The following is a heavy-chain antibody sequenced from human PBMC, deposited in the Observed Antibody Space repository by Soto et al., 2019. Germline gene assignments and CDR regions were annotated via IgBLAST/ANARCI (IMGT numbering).Heavy chain of an antibody. D-gene: IGHD3-22*01. CDR2: ISWNSGSI. J-gene: IGHJ6*02. V-gene: IGHV3-9*01. Sequence: PGGSLRLSCAASGFTFDDYAMHWVRQAPGKGLEWVSVISWNSGSIGYVDSVKGRFTISRDNAKNSLYLQMNSLRAEDTAVYYCARFYYDSSGYLPSPYYYYYGMDVWGQGTTVTVSS. CDR3: ARFYYDSSGYLPSPYYYYYGMDV. CDR1: GFTFDDYA.